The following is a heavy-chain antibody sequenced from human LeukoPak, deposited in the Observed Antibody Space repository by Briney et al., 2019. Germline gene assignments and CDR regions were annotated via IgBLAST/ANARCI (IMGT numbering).Heavy chain of an antibody. CDR3: ARAGYSSSWTYYYYYGMDV. CDR1: GFTFSSYD. CDR2: IGTAGDT. D-gene: IGHD6-13*01. J-gene: IGHJ6*02. Sequence: GGSLRLSCAASGFTFSSYDMHWVRQATGKGLEWVSAIGTAGDTYYPGSVKGRFTISRENAKNSLYLQMNSLRAGDTAVYYCARAGYSSSWTYYYYYGMDVWGQGTTVTVSS. V-gene: IGHV3-13*01.